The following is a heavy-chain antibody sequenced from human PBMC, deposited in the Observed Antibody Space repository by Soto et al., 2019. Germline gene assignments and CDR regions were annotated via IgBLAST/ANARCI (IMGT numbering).Heavy chain of an antibody. Sequence: ASVKVSFKASGYTFTSYAMHWVRQAPGQRLEWMGWINAGNGNTKYSQKFQGRLIISRDKSKNTVDLQMNSLRAEDTTVYYCAKVGPYDSGSYMFRYNWFGPWGPGTLVTVSS. CDR1: GYTFTSYA. CDR2: INAGNGNT. D-gene: IGHD3-10*01. J-gene: IGHJ5*02. V-gene: IGHV1-3*01. CDR3: AKVGPYDSGSYMFRYNWFGP.